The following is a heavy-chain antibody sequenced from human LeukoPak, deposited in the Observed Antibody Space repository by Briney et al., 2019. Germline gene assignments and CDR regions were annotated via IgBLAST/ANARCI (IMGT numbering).Heavy chain of an antibody. CDR3: AKAQIVVVPAATYYFDY. D-gene: IGHD2-2*01. Sequence: QAGGSLRLPCAASGFTFSSYAMSSVRQAPGKGLEWVSAISGSGGSTYYADSVKGRFTISRDNSKNTLYLQMNSLRAEDTAVYYCAKAQIVVVPAATYYFDYWGQGTLVTVSS. V-gene: IGHV3-23*01. CDR2: ISGSGGST. J-gene: IGHJ4*02. CDR1: GFTFSSYA.